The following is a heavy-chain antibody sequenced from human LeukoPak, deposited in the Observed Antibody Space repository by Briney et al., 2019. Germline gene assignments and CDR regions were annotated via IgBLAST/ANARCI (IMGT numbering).Heavy chain of an antibody. CDR2: IYHSGST. D-gene: IGHD3-3*01. Sequence: SETLSLTCTVSGGSISSGGYYWSWIRQPPGKGLEWIGYIYHSGSTYYNPSLKSRVTISVDRSKNQFSLKLSSVTAADTAVYYCARGDRTIFGVISFDFWGQGTLVTVSS. CDR3: ARGDRTIFGVISFDF. CDR1: GGSISSGGYY. J-gene: IGHJ4*02. V-gene: IGHV4-30-2*01.